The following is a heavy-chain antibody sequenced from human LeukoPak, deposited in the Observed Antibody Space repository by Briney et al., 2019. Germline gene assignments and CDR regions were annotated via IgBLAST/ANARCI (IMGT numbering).Heavy chain of an antibody. Sequence: SETLSLTCTVSGTSISTYYWSWIRQPAGKGLEWIGRISTSGSPNYNPSLKSRVTMSVDTSKNQFSLKLTSETAADTAVYFCARDGSYGSGTYFGFDIWGHTIMVTVSS. D-gene: IGHD3-10*01. V-gene: IGHV4-4*07. J-gene: IGHJ3*02. CDR3: ARDGSYGSGTYFGFDI. CDR2: ISTSGSP. CDR1: GTSISTYY.